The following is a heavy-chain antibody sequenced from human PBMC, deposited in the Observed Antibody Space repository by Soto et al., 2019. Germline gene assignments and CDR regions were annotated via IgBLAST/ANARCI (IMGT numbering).Heavy chain of an antibody. CDR2: ISYDGSNK. V-gene: IGHV3-30*03. CDR1: GFTFSSYG. D-gene: IGHD1-7*01. CDR3: ATQLELQGGYYYYGMDV. Sequence: GGSLRLSCAASGFTFSSYGMHWVRQAPGQGLEWVAVISYDGSNKYYADSVKGRFTISRDNSKNTLYLQMNSLRAEDTAVYYCATQLELQGGYYYYGMDVWGQGTTVTVSS. J-gene: IGHJ6*02.